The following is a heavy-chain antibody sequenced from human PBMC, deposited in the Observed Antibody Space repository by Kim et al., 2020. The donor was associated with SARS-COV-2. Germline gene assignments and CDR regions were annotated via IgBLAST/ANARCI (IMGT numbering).Heavy chain of an antibody. V-gene: IGHV1-69*06. CDR2: IVPMSGTT. J-gene: IGHJ5*02. CDR3: ARAFYDYGDYPETP. Sequence: SVKVSCKASGGTFSSYAVSWVRQAPGQGLEWMGGIVPMSGTTKYAQKFQGRVTMTADKSTATAYMDLSNLRSEDTAVYYCARAFYDYGDYPETPWGQGTLVTVSS. CDR1: GGTFSSYA. D-gene: IGHD4-17*01.